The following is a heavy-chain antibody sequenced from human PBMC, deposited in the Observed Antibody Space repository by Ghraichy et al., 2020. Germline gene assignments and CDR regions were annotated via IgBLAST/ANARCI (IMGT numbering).Heavy chain of an antibody. CDR1: GGSISNFY. D-gene: IGHD3-10*01. V-gene: IGHV4-59*03. Sequence: SQTLSLTCTVSGGSISNFYWSWIRQPPGKGLEWVGYISYSGSTNYSPSLKRRVTISVDSSKNQFSLTLSSVTAADTAVYYCATSAGSYYPHWGLGALVTVSS. CDR2: ISYSGST. J-gene: IGHJ4*02. CDR3: ATSAGSYYPH.